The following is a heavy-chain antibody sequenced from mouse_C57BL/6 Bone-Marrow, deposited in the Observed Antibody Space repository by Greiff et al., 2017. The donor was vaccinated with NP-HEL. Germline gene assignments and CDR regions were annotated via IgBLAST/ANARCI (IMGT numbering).Heavy chain of an antibody. V-gene: IGHV1-64*01. D-gene: IGHD1-1*01. J-gene: IGHJ4*01. Sequence: QVQLQQPGAELVKPGASVKLSCKASGYTFTSYWMHWVKQRPGQGLEWIGMIHPNSGSTNYNEKFKSKATLTVDKSSSTAYMQLSSLTSEDSAVYYCARGGFITTVVAKAMDYWGQGTSVTVSS. CDR1: GYTFTSYW. CDR2: IHPNSGST. CDR3: ARGGFITTVVAKAMDY.